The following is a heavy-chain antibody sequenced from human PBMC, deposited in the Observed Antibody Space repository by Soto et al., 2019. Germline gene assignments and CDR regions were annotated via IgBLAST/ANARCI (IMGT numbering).Heavy chain of an antibody. D-gene: IGHD5-18*01. J-gene: IGHJ4*02. Sequence: EVQLVESGGGLVQPGGSLRLSCAASGFTFSSYSMNWVRQAPGKGLEWLSYISSSISTMHYADSVKGRFTILRDNAKNSLYLQINSLRDEDTAVYYCAREVRDTAVADFDYWGQGTLVTXSS. CDR1: GFTFSSYS. V-gene: IGHV3-48*02. CDR3: AREVRDTAVADFDY. CDR2: ISSSISTM.